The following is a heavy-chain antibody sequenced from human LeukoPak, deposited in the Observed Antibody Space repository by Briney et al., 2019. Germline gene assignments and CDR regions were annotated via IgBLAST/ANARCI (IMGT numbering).Heavy chain of an antibody. CDR1: GYTFTSYG. Sequence: GASVKVSCKASGYTFTSYGISWVRQAPGEGLEWMGWISAYTGNTNYAQKLQGRVTMTTDTSTSTAYMELRSLRSDDTAVYYCAREICSSTSCYENYYYYGMDVWGQGTTVTVSS. CDR2: ISAYTGNT. J-gene: IGHJ6*02. V-gene: IGHV1-18*01. CDR3: AREICSSTSCYENYYYYGMDV. D-gene: IGHD2-2*01.